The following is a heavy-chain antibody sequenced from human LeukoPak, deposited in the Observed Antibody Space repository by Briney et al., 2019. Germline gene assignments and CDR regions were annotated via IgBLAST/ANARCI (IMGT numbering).Heavy chain of an antibody. CDR3: TTLTTGIWGAFDI. V-gene: IGHV3-15*01. D-gene: IGHD3-9*01. CDR1: GFTFNSYW. CDR2: IKSKTDGGTT. Sequence: GGSLRLSCAASGFTFNSYWMSWVRQAPGKGLEWVGRIKSKTDGGTTDYAAPVKGRFTISRDDSKNTLYLQMNSLKTEDTAVYYCTTLTTGIWGAFDIWGQGTMVTVSS. J-gene: IGHJ3*02.